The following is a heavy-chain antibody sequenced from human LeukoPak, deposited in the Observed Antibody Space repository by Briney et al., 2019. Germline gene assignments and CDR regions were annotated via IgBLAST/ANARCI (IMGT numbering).Heavy chain of an antibody. CDR2: ISYDGSNK. J-gene: IGHJ4*02. Sequence: GGSLRLSCAASGFTFSSYGMHWVRQAPGKGLEWVAVISYDGSNKYYADSMKGRFTISRDNSKNTLYLQMNSLRAEDTAVYYCAGTAALFDYWGQGTLVTVSS. CDR1: GFTFSSYG. D-gene: IGHD6-13*01. CDR3: AGTAALFDY. V-gene: IGHV3-30*03.